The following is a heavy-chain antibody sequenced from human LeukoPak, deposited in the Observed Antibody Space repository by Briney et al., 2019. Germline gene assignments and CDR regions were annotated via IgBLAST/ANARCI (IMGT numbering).Heavy chain of an antibody. CDR3: ARDGTYYDILAGSPRGWFDP. D-gene: IGHD3-9*01. CDR1: GYTFAGYY. J-gene: IGHJ5*02. V-gene: IGHV1-2*02. CDR2: ITPSSGGT. Sequence: ASVKVSCKASGYTFAGYYIHWVRQAPGQGLEWMGWITPSSGGTKYVQKFQGRVTMTRDTSISTAYMELSRLRSDDTAMYYCARDGTYYDILAGSPRGWFDPWGQGTLVTVSS.